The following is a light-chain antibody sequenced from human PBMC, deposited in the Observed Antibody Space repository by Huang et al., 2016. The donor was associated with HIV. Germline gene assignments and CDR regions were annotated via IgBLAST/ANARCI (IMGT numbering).Light chain of an antibody. CDR1: QSLLYRSNNKNY. CDR3: QQFYSTPIT. J-gene: IGKJ5*01. V-gene: IGKV4-1*01. Sequence: DIVMTQSPDSLAVSLGERATINCKSSQSLLYRSNNKNYLAWYQQKPGKPPKLLIYWASTRESGVPDRFSGSGSGTDFTLTISSLQAEDVAVYHCQQFYSTPITFGQGTRLEIK. CDR2: WAS.